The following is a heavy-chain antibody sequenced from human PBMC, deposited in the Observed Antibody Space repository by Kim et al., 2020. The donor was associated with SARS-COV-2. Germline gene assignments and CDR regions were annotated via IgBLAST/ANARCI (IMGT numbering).Heavy chain of an antibody. D-gene: IGHD3-16*01. CDR2: INSDGTIT. J-gene: IGHJ6*02. CDR1: GFTFTRYW. Sequence: GGSLRLSCAASGFTFTRYWMHWVRQAPGKGLVWVSRINSDGTITSYADSVKGRFTISRDNAKNTLYLQMNSLRAEDTAVYYCARAEAARGGLGYYYNGMDVWGQGTTVTVSS. V-gene: IGHV3-74*01. CDR3: ARAEAARGGLGYYYNGMDV.